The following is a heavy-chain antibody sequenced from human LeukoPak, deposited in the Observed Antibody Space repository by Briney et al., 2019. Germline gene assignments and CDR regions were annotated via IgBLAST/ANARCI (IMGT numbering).Heavy chain of an antibody. CDR1: GASINNYW. Sequence: PSETLSLTCSVSGASINNYWWNWIRQPPGKGLEWIGYIYYSGSTSYNPSLKSRLTISVDTSLNQFSLKLNSVTAADTAVYYCARYCSGGDCYSKALDYWGQGILVTVSS. CDR2: IYYSGST. D-gene: IGHD2-15*01. CDR3: ARYCSGGDCYSKALDY. J-gene: IGHJ4*02. V-gene: IGHV4-59*01.